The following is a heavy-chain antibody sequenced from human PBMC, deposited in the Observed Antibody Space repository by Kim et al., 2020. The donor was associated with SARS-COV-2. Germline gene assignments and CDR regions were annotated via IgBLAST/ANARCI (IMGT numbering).Heavy chain of an antibody. V-gene: IGHV1-69*04. CDR2: IIPILGIA. Sequence: SVKVSCKASGGTFSSYAISWVRQAPGQGLEWMGRIIPILGIANYAQKFQGRVTITADKSTSTAYMELSSLRSEDTAVYYCASKPVDFWSGYDFGDWYFDLWGRGTLVTVSS. D-gene: IGHD3-3*01. CDR3: ASKPVDFWSGYDFGDWYFDL. J-gene: IGHJ2*01. CDR1: GGTFSSYA.